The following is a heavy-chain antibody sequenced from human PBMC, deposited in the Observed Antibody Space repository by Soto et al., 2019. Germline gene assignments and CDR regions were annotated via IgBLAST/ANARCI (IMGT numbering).Heavy chain of an antibody. CDR1: GGTFSSYA. J-gene: IGHJ4*02. CDR3: ARGLFEYSSSSRFGY. D-gene: IGHD6-6*01. Sequence: SVKVSCKASGGTFSSYAISWVRQAPGQGLERMGGIIPIFGTANYAQKFQGRVTITADESTSTAYMELSSLRSEDTAVYYCARGLFEYSSSSRFGYWGQGTLVTVSS. CDR2: IIPIFGTA. V-gene: IGHV1-69*13.